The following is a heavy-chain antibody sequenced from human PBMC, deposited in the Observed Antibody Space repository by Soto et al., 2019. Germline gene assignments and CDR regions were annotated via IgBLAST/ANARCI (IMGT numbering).Heavy chain of an antibody. CDR2: IDHNGIT. Sequence: SETLSLTCAASGDSISRSKWWTWVRQTPGKGLEWIGKIDHNGITNYNPSLESRVTISKDNSKNQLSLKLSSVTAADSAVYYCARMNRDYYYYGMDVWGQGATVTVSS. CDR1: GDSISRSKW. CDR3: ARMNRDYYYYGMDV. J-gene: IGHJ6*02. V-gene: IGHV4-4*02.